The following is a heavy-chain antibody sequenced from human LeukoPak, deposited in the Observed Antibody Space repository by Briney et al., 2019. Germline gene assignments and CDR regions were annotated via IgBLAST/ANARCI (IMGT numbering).Heavy chain of an antibody. Sequence: SVKVSCKTSGYTFNNYGISWVRQAPGQGLEWMGWISCYNGYTNYAQQFQGRVTLTMDTSTTTVYMELRSLRYDDTAVYYCARWSGGTDWRYHYGMDVWGRGTTVTVSS. D-gene: IGHD3-10*01. J-gene: IGHJ6*02. V-gene: IGHV1-18*01. CDR1: GYTFNNYG. CDR3: ARWSGGTDWRYHYGMDV. CDR2: ISCYNGYT.